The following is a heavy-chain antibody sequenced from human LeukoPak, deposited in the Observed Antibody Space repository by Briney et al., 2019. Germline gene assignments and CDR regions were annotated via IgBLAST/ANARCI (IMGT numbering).Heavy chain of an antibody. Sequence: GGPLRLSCAASGHTLTSNYMTWVRQAPGKGLEWVAIIYSGGYTDYADSVKGRFTISRDNSKNTLYLQMNSLRAEDTAVYYCARRLEYSGSKGVFDYWGQGTLVTVSS. D-gene: IGHD1-26*01. J-gene: IGHJ4*02. CDR3: ARRLEYSGSKGVFDY. CDR1: GHTLTSNY. V-gene: IGHV3-66*01. CDR2: IYSGGYT.